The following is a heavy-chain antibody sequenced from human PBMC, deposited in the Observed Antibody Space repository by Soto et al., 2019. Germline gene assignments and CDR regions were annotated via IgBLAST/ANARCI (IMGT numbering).Heavy chain of an antibody. CDR1: GFTFSSYA. J-gene: IGHJ4*02. Sequence: GGSLRLSCAASGFTFSSYAMSWVRQAPGKGLEWVSAISGSGGSTYYADSVKGRFTISRDNSKNKLYLQMNSLRAEDTAVYYCAKREWLVFGGIDYWGQGTLVTVSS. CDR3: AKREWLVFGGIDY. D-gene: IGHD6-19*01. V-gene: IGHV3-23*01. CDR2: ISGSGGST.